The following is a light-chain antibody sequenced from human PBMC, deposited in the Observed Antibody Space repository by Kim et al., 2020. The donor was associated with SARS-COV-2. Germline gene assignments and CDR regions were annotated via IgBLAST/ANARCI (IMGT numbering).Light chain of an antibody. CDR2: DDN. CDR1: NANISNNY. Sequence: GQNATSSCSGSNANISNNYVSWYQQLPGTAPKLLIFDDNERPSGIPDRFSGSKSGTSATLDITGLQTGDEADYYCGTWDTSLSAGVFGTGTKVTVL. V-gene: IGLV1-51*01. CDR3: GTWDTSLSAGV. J-gene: IGLJ1*01.